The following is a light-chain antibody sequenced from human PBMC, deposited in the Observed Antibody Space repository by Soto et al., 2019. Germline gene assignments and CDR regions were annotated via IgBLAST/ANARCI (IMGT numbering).Light chain of an antibody. Sequence: DIQMTQSPSAMSASVGDRVTITCRASQGIGNYLAWFQQKPGKVPKRLIYGASNLQSGVPSRFRGSGSGTEFTLTISSLQHEHFLTYYCLQNNSYPRTFGQGTKVDIK. J-gene: IGKJ1*01. CDR3: LQNNSYPRT. V-gene: IGKV1-17*03. CDR1: QGIGNY. CDR2: GAS.